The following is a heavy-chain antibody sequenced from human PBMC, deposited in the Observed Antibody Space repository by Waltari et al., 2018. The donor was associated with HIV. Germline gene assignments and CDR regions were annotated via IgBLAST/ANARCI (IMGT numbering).Heavy chain of an antibody. D-gene: IGHD2-15*01. V-gene: IGHV3-23*01. CDR3: AKAIVSNSGVDY. Sequence: EVQLLESGGGLVQPGGYLRLSCAASVFTFITSAMSWVRQGPGKGLGGVLVISGSRSSTYYADSVKGRFTISRDNPKKQLYLQMNSLRAEDTAVYYCAKAIVSNSGVDYWGQGTLVTVSS. CDR2: ISGSRSST. J-gene: IGHJ4*02. CDR1: VFTFITSA.